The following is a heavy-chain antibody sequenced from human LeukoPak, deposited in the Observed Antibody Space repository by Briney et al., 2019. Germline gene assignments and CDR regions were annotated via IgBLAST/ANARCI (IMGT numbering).Heavy chain of an antibody. D-gene: IGHD3-9*01. CDR1: GGSISSSSYY. CDR2: IYYSGST. V-gene: IGHV4-39*01. Sequence: PSETLSLTCTVSGGSISSSSYYWVWIRQPPGKGLEWIGGIYYSGSTYYNPSLKSRVTISVDTSKNQFSLKLSSVTAADTAVYYCAWVLRYLSAFDYWGQGTLVTVSS. J-gene: IGHJ4*02. CDR3: AWVLRYLSAFDY.